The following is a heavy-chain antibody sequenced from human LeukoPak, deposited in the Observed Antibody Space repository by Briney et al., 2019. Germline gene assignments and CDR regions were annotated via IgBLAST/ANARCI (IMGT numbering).Heavy chain of an antibody. CDR3: VRGDGWFGELLNFDN. D-gene: IGHD3-10*01. Sequence: PGGPLRLSCAASGFTFRAYSMNWVRQAPGKGPEWVSHINSSSSTIYYADSVKGRFTISRDNGKNSLYLQMNSLRDEDTAVYYCVRGDGWFGELLNFDNWGQGTLVTVSS. V-gene: IGHV3-48*02. CDR1: GFTFRAYS. CDR2: INSSSSTI. J-gene: IGHJ4*02.